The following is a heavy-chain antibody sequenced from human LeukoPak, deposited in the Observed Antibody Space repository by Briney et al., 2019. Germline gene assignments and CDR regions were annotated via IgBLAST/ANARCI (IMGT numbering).Heavy chain of an antibody. J-gene: IGHJ4*02. CDR2: IRSNGDRT. CDR3: VKGRAVAGRFDY. CDR1: ELPFCISA. V-gene: IGHV3-64D*06. D-gene: IGHD6-19*01. Sequence: GGSLRLSCSASELPFCISAMHWVPQATGEALEYVSGIRSNGDRTYYADSVKGRFTISRDNSNNMLYLQMSGLRTEDTAVYYCVKGRAVAGRFDYWGQGTLVSVSS.